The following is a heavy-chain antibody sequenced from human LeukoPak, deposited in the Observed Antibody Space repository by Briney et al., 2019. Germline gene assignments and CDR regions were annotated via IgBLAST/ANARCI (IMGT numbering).Heavy chain of an antibody. V-gene: IGHV5-51*01. CDR3: ARLPHMRSGYCDY. J-gene: IGHJ4*02. CDR1: GYSFTSYW. Sequence: GGSLKISCKGSGYSFTSYWIGWVRQMPGKGLEWMGIIYPGDSDARYSPSFQGQVTTSADKSISTAYLQWSSLKASDTAMYYCARLPHMRSGYCDYWGQGTLVTVSS. D-gene: IGHD3-22*01. CDR2: IYPGDSDA.